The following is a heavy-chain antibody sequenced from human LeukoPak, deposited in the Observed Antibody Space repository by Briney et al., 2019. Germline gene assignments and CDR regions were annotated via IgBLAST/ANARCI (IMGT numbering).Heavy chain of an antibody. J-gene: IGHJ3*02. CDR2: IYYSGST. CDR1: GGSISSSNW. Sequence: PSGTLSLTCAVSGGSISSSNWWSWVRQPPGKGLEWIGYIYYSGSTNYNPSLKSRVTISVDTSKNQFSLKLSSVTAADTAVYYCARERANDAFDIWGQGTMVTVSS. V-gene: IGHV4-4*02. CDR3: ARERANDAFDI.